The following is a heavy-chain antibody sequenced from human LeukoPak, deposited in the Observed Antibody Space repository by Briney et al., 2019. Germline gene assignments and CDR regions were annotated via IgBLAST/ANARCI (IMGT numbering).Heavy chain of an antibody. J-gene: IGHJ4*02. D-gene: IGHD3-22*01. CDR2: ISGSGGSI. CDR1: VFTFSSYA. CDR3: AKDRVSVYYYDSSGYYYFDY. Sequence: PGGSLRLFCAASVFTFSSYAMRWVRQAPGRGLEWVSAISGSGGSIYYADSVKGRFTIPRDNSKNTLYLQMNSLRAEDTALYYCAKDRVSVYYYDSSGYYYFDYWGQGTLVTVSS. V-gene: IGHV3-23*01.